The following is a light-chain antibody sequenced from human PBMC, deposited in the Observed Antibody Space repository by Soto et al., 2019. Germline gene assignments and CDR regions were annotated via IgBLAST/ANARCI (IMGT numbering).Light chain of an antibody. CDR3: GTWDSSLIAL. CDR1: SSNIGSND. CDR2: ENS. Sequence: QSVLTQPPSVSAAPGQTVTISCSGISSNIGSNDVSWYQQLPGKAPKLLIYENSQRPSGIPDRFSGSKSGTSATLGITGLQTGDEADYYCGTWDSSLIALFGTGTKLTVL. J-gene: IGLJ1*01. V-gene: IGLV1-51*02.